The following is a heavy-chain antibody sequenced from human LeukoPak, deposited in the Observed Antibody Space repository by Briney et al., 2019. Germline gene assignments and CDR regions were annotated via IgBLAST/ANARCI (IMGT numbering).Heavy chain of an antibody. V-gene: IGHV4-4*07. CDR1: GGSISSYY. D-gene: IGHD2-2*01. CDR3: ATEYQRPNWFDP. CDR2: IYTSGST. J-gene: IGHJ5*02. Sequence: SETLSLTCTVSGGSISSYYWSWIRQPAGKGLEWIGRIYTSGSTNYNPSLKSRVTMSVDTSKNQFSLKLSSVTAADTAVYYCATEYQRPNWFDPSGQGTLVTVSS.